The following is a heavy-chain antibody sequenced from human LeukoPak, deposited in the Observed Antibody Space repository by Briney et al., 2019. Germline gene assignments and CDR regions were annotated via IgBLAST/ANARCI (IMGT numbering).Heavy chain of an antibody. D-gene: IGHD3-10*01. J-gene: IGHJ4*02. V-gene: IGHV4-34*01. CDR1: GGSFSGYY. Sequence: SETLSLTCAVYGGSFSGYYWSWIRQPPGKGLEWIGEINHSGSTNYNPSLKSRVTISVDTSKNQFSLKLSSVTAADTAVYYCARLDRISVVRGVVSYWGRGTLVTVSS. CDR2: INHSGST. CDR3: ARLDRISVVRGVVSY.